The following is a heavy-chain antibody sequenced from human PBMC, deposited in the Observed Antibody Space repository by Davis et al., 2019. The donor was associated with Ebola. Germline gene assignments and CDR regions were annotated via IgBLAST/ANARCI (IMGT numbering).Heavy chain of an antibody. D-gene: IGHD1-26*01. Sequence: GESLKISCATSGFSFNTYNMNWVRQAPGKGLEWVSYISSTSSAIFYADSVKGRFTISRDNAKNTLYLQMNSLRAEDTAVYYCAVATLMTSDYWGQGTLVTVSS. J-gene: IGHJ4*02. CDR1: GFSFNTYN. CDR3: AVATLMTSDY. CDR2: ISSTSSAI. V-gene: IGHV3-48*01.